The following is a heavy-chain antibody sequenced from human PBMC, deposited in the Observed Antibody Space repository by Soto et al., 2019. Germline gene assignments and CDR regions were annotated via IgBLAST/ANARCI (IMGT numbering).Heavy chain of an antibody. V-gene: IGHV2-26*01. CDR3: ARIPKGYYYDSRGAFDI. D-gene: IGHD3-22*01. CDR2: IFSNDEK. Sequence: SWIRQPPGKALEWLAHIFSNDEKSYSTSLKSRLTISKDTSKSQVVLTMTNMDPVDTATYYCARIPKGYYYDSRGAFDIWGQGTMVTVSS. J-gene: IGHJ3*02.